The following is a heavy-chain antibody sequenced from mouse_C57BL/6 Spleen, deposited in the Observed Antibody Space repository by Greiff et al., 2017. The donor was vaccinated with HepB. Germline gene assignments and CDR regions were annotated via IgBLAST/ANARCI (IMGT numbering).Heavy chain of an antibody. V-gene: IGHV5-4*01. CDR3: EIEAEENYYAMDD. CDR1: GFTFSSYA. Sequence: EVKLVESGGGLVKPGGSLKLSCAASGFTFSSYAMSWVRQTPEKRLEWVATISDGGSYTYYPDNVKGRFTISRDNAKNNLYLQMSHLKSEDTAIYYCEIEAEENYYAMDDWGQGTSVTVSS. J-gene: IGHJ4*01. CDR2: ISDGGSYT.